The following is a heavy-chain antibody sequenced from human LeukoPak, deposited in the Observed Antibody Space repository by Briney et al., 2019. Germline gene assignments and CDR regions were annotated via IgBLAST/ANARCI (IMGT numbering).Heavy chain of an antibody. CDR2: ISAYNGNT. J-gene: IGHJ2*01. D-gene: IGHD1-26*01. CDR1: GYTFTSYG. CDR3: ARGPYSGSYFWYLDL. V-gene: IGHV1-18*01. Sequence: GASVKVSCKASGYTFTSYGISWVRQAPGQGLEWMGWISAYNGNTNYAQKLQGRVTMTTDTSTSTAYMELRSLRSDDTAVYYCARGPYSGSYFWYLDLWGRGTLVTVSS.